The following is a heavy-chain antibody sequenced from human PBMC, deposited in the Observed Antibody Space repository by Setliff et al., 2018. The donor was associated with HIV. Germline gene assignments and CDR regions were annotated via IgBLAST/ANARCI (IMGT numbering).Heavy chain of an antibody. Sequence: SETLSLTCSVSGGPISSHYWSWIRQPPGKGLEWIGDIYYNGSTNYNPSLKSRVTISVDTSKNQFYLKLSSVTAADTAVYYCARSYCGGGLCFRGLDLWGQGTTVTVSS. CDR2: IYYNGST. CDR1: GGPISSHY. J-gene: IGHJ6*02. CDR3: ARSYCGGGLCFRGLDL. V-gene: IGHV4-59*11. D-gene: IGHD2-21*01.